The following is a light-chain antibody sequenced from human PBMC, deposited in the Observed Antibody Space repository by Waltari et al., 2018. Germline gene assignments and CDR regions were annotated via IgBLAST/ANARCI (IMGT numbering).Light chain of an antibody. CDR3: QQYINYSPT. J-gene: IGKJ2*01. CDR2: KVS. CDR1: QNVATW. V-gene: IGKV1-5*03. Sequence: DIQMTQSPSPLSASVGDRVPITCRASQNVATWVAWYQQKPGKAPKYLIYKVSSLERGVPSRFSGSGSGTEFTLTISSLQPDDSATYYCQQYINYSPTFGQGTKLEIK.